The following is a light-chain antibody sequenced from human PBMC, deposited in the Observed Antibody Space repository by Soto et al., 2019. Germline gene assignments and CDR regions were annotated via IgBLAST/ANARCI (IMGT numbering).Light chain of an antibody. Sequence: DIQMTQSPSSLSASVGDRVTITCRASQSISSYLNWYQQKPGKAPKLLIYAASSLQSGVPSRFSGSGSGTDFTLTISSLQPEDFATYYCQQDYNYPLTFGGGTKV. CDR2: AAS. CDR1: QSISSY. V-gene: IGKV1-39*01. CDR3: QQDYNYPLT. J-gene: IGKJ4*01.